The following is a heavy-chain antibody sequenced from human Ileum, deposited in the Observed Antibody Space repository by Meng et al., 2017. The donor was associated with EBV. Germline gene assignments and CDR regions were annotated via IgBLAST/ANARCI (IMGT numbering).Heavy chain of an antibody. V-gene: IGHV7-4-1*01. J-gene: IGHJ4*02. D-gene: IGHD6-19*01. CDR2: ININTGNP. CDR1: GYTFTSSS. CDR3: ARDKIAVAGITGDY. Sequence: VQLVQFGVELKKPGDSVKVSCQAAGYTFTSSSMNWVRHAPGQGLEWMGWININTGNPTYAQGFTGRFVFSLDTSVSTAYLQIDSLKAEDTAVYYCARDKIAVAGITGDYWGQGTLVTVSS.